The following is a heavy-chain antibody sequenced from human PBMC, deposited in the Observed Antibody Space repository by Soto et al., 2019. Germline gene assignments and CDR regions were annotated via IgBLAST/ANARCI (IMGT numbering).Heavy chain of an antibody. CDR3: ARSHYTYGLLIDY. D-gene: IGHD3-10*01. V-gene: IGHV4-39*01. CDR2: VYLTGST. Sequence: PSETLSLTCSVSGDSITTNGYYWGWIRHPPGKGLQWIGNVYLTGSTFSHPSLTSRVFISVDTSKNEFSLRLTSVTAADTAVYYCARSHYTYGLLIDYLGPGNLVTVSS. J-gene: IGHJ4*02. CDR1: GDSITTNGYY.